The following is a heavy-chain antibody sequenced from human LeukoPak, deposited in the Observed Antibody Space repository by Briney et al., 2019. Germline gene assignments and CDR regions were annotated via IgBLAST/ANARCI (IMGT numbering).Heavy chain of an antibody. CDR1: GFTFGDYA. J-gene: IGHJ6*02. D-gene: IGHD6-13*01. V-gene: IGHV3-49*04. CDR2: IRRRAFGETA. Sequence: GGSLRLSCTASGFTFGDYAVSWVRRAPGRGLEWVGLIRRRAFGETADYAAPVKGRFTISRDDSKSIAYLQMNSLKTEDTAVYYCTREGAAAAYGMDVWGQGTTVTVSS. CDR3: TREGAAAAYGMDV.